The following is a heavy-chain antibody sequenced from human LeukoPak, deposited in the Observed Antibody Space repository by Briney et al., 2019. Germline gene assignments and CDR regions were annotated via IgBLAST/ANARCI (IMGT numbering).Heavy chain of an antibody. CDR3: ARLRITGGHYYQHGLDV. Sequence: SETLSLTCSVSGGSISSYYWSWIRQPPGKGLEWIGYIYNSGSINYNPSLKSRVTTSVDTSKKQFSLKLSSVTAADTAVYYCARLRITGGHYYQHGLDVWGQGTTVTVSS. D-gene: IGHD2-8*02. CDR1: GGSISSYY. J-gene: IGHJ6*02. CDR2: IYNSGSI. V-gene: IGHV4-59*08.